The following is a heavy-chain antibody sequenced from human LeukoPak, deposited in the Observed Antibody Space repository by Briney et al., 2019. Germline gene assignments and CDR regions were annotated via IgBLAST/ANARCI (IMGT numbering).Heavy chain of an antibody. Sequence: ASVKVSCKGVSYRFRDYGISWVRQAPGQGLEWMGWISAYNGNTNYAQKLQGRVTMTTDTSTSTAYMELRSLRSDDTAVYYCARARDAAADIDYWGQGTLVTVSS. V-gene: IGHV1-18*04. CDR3: ARARDAAADIDY. D-gene: IGHD6-13*01. CDR1: SYRFRDYG. CDR2: ISAYNGNT. J-gene: IGHJ4*02.